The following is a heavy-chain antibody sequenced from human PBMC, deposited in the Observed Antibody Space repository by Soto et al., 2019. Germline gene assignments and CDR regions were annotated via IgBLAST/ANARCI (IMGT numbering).Heavy chain of an antibody. CDR3: ARASYYYDSSGYYYFDY. J-gene: IGHJ4*02. CDR2: INHSGST. Sequence: SETLSLTCAVYGGSFSVYYWSWIRHPPGKGLEWIGEINHSGSTNYNPSLKSRVTISVDTSKNQFSLKLSSVTAADTAVYYCARASYYYDSSGYYYFDYWGQGTLVTVSS. CDR1: GGSFSVYY. V-gene: IGHV4-34*01. D-gene: IGHD3-22*01.